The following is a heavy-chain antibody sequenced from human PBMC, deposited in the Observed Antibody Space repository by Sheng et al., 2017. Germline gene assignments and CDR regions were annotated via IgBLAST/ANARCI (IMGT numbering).Heavy chain of an antibody. Sequence: QVQLVESGGGVVQPGGSLRLSCAASGFTFSSYGMHWVRQAPGKGLEWVAFIRYDGSNKYYAGSVKGRFTISRDNSKNTLYLQMNSLRAEDTAVYYCAKDRAPGYGDYGGFEYWGQGTLVTVSS. V-gene: IGHV3-30*02. CDR1: GFTFSSYG. D-gene: IGHD4-17*01. CDR2: IRYDGSNK. J-gene: IGHJ4*02. CDR3: AKDRAPGYGDYGGFEY.